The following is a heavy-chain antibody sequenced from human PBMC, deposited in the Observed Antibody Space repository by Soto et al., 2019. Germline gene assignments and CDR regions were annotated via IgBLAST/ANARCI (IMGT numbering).Heavy chain of an antibody. CDR1: GGSISSSNW. CDR3: ARKGIAYCGGDCYSDRFDP. V-gene: IGHV4-4*02. Sequence: SETLSLTCAVSGGSISSSNWWSWVRQPPGXGLEWIGEIYHSGSTNYNPSLKSRVTISVDKSKNQFSLKLSSVTAADTAVYYCARKGIAYCGGDCYSDRFDPWGQGTLVTVSS. D-gene: IGHD2-21*02. J-gene: IGHJ5*02. CDR2: IYHSGST.